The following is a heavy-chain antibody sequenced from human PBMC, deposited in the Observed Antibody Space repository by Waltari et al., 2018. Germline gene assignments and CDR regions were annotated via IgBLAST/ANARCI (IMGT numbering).Heavy chain of an antibody. Sequence: EVQLVESGGGLVQPGKSLRLSCVASGFMFEDSAMHWVRQVPGKGLGWVANIKQDGSEKNYVDSVEGRFSISRDNAQNSLYLQMNSLRAEDTAIYYCVTGLTTVTAKDYFDHWGQGALVTVS. V-gene: IGHV3-7*01. D-gene: IGHD4-17*01. CDR1: GFMFEDSA. CDR3: VTGLTTVTAKDYFDH. CDR2: IKQDGSEK. J-gene: IGHJ4*02.